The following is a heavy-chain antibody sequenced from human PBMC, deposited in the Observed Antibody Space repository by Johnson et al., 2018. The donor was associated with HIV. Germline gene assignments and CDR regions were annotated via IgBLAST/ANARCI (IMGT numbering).Heavy chain of an antibody. V-gene: IGHV3-30*02. CDR2: IRYDGSNK. Sequence: VQLVESGGGVVQPGRSLRLSCAASGFTFSSYGMHWVRQAPGKGLEWVAFIRYDGSNKYYADSVKGRFTISRDNSKNTLYLQMNSLRAEDTAVYYCARGKYYYDSSGYYGPKTNNGAF. J-gene: IGHJ3*01. CDR1: GFTFSSYG. CDR3: ARGKYYYDSSGYYGPKTNNGAF. D-gene: IGHD3-22*01.